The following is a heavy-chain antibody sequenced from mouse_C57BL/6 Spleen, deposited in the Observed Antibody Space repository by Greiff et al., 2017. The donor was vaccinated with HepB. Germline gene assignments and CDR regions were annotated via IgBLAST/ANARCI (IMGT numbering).Heavy chain of an antibody. Sequence: QVQLKQPGAELVMPGASVKLSCKASGYTFTSYWMHWVKQRPGQGLEWIGEIDPSDSYTNYNQKFKGKSTLTVDKSSSTAYMQLSSLTSEDSAVYYCARLHYYGSSYWYFDVWGTGTTVTVSS. CDR2: IDPSDSYT. CDR3: ARLHYYGSSYWYFDV. D-gene: IGHD1-1*01. V-gene: IGHV1-69*01. J-gene: IGHJ1*03. CDR1: GYTFTSYW.